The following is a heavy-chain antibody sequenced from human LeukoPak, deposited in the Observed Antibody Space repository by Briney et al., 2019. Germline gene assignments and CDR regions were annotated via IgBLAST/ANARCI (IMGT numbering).Heavy chain of an antibody. D-gene: IGHD3-22*01. Sequence: GGSLRLSCAASGFTFSSYAMSWVRQAPGKGLEWVSALSGSGGSTYYADSVKGRFTISRDNSKNTLYLQMNSLRAEDTAVYYCAKDSSWRAGSSGFNWFDPWGQGTLVTVSS. CDR3: AKDSSWRAGSSGFNWFDP. CDR2: LSGSGGST. J-gene: IGHJ5*02. CDR1: GFTFSSYA. V-gene: IGHV3-23*01.